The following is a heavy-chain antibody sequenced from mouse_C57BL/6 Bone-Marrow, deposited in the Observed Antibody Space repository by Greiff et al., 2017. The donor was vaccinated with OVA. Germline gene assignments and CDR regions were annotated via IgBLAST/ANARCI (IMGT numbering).Heavy chain of an antibody. CDR3: ARTTYGCYFLWFAY. CDR2: IWSGGST. D-gene: IGHD2-2*01. J-gene: IGHJ3*01. CDR1: GFSLTSYG. V-gene: IGHV2-2*01. Sequence: QVQLQQSGPGLVQPSQSLSITCTVSGFSLTSYGVHWVRQSPGKGLEWLGVIWSGGSTDYNAASIHRLSISKDNSKSHVFVKMNSLQADDTAIYCCARTTYGCYFLWFAYWGQGTLVTVSA.